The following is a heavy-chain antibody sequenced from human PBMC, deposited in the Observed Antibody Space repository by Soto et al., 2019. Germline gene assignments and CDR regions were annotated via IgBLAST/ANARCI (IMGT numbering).Heavy chain of an antibody. CDR2: ISYDGSNK. V-gene: IGHV3-30*04. CDR3: ARVLSPGTTYGMDV. J-gene: IGHJ6*02. Sequence: GGSLRLSCAASGFTFSSYAMHWVRQAPGKGLEWVAVISYDGSNKYYADSVKGRFTISRDKSKNTLYLQMNSLRAEDTAVYYCARVLSPGTTYGMDVWGQGTTVTVSS. CDR1: GFTFSSYA. D-gene: IGHD1-7*01.